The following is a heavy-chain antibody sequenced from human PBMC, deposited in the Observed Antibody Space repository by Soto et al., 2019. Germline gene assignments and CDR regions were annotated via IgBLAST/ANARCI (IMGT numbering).Heavy chain of an antibody. Sequence: EVQLVESGGGLVQPGGSLRLSCVASGFTFDTYWMHWVRQAAGKGLEWVARVHTDGSNPTYGDSVKGRFTVSRDNAKSTLFLQMDSLRAEDTAFYYCTNAVDYWGQGTLVTVSS. CDR3: TNAVDY. CDR2: VHTDGSNP. V-gene: IGHV3-74*01. CDR1: GFTFDTYW. J-gene: IGHJ4*02.